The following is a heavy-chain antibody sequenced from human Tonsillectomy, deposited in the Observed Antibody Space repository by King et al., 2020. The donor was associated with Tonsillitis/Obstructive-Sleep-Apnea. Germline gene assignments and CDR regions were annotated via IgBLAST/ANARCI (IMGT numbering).Heavy chain of an antibody. Sequence: QLVQSGAEVKKPGESLKISCKASGYSLTTSWIGWVRQMPGKGLELIGIIYPGDSDTRYSPSFQGQVTISADKSITTAYLQWSSLQASDTAMYYCARRGSGSLDYWGQGTLVTVSS. CDR3: ARRGSGSLDY. J-gene: IGHJ4*02. V-gene: IGHV5-51*03. CDR1: GYSLTTSW. CDR2: IYPGDSDT. D-gene: IGHD1-26*01.